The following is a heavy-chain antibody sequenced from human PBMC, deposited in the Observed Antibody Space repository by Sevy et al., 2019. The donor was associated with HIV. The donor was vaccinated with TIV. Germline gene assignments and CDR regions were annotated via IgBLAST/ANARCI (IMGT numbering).Heavy chain of an antibody. CDR2: IYHSGST. CDR1: GGSISSGGYS. V-gene: IGHV4-30-2*01. CDR3: ARSSEAEYYFDY. J-gene: IGHJ4*02. Sequence: LSLTCAVSGGSISSGGYSWSWIRQPPGKGLEWIGYIYHSGSTYYNPSLKSRVTISVDRSKNQFSLKLSSVTAADTAVYYCARSSEAEYYFDYWGQGTLVTVSS.